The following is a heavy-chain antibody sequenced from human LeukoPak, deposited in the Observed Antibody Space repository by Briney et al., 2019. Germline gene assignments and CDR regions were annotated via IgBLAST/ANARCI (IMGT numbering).Heavy chain of an antibody. CDR2: INHSGST. D-gene: IGHD5-18*01. CDR3: ARGGYSYGYYYYMDV. J-gene: IGHJ6*03. Sequence: ASETLSLTCAVYGGSFSGYYWSWIRQPPGKGLEWIGEINHSGSTNYNPSLKSRVTISVDTSKDQFSLKLSSVTAADTAVYYCARGGYSYGYYYYMDVWGKGTTVTVSS. V-gene: IGHV4-34*01. CDR1: GGSFSGYY.